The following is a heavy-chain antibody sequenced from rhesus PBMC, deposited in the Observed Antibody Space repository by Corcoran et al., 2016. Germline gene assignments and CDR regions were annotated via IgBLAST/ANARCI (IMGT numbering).Heavy chain of an antibody. CDR3: AIGGTYSSGWYDWYFDL. J-gene: IGHJ2*01. V-gene: IGHV4-165*01. D-gene: IGHD6-31*01. CDR1: GGSISGYW. Sequence: QVQLQESGPGLVKPSETLSLTCAVSGGSISGYWWGWIRQPPGKGLEWFGYIGGSRESTYYNPSLKSRVTVSSDTCKNQFYLKLSSVTAADAAVYYCAIGGTYSSGWYDWYFDLWGPGTPITISS. CDR2: IGGSREST.